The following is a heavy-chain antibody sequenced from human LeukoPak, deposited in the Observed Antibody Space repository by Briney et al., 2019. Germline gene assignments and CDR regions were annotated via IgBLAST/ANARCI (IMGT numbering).Heavy chain of an antibody. CDR1: GYTFTGYY. D-gene: IGHD3-22*01. Sequence: ASVKVSCKASGYTFTGYYMHWVRQAPGQGLEWMGWINPNSGGTNYAQKFQGRVTMTGDTSISTAYMELSRLRSDDTAVYYCARDRAVVIFFDYWGQGTLVTVSS. CDR3: ARDRAVVIFFDY. CDR2: INPNSGGT. V-gene: IGHV1-2*02. J-gene: IGHJ4*02.